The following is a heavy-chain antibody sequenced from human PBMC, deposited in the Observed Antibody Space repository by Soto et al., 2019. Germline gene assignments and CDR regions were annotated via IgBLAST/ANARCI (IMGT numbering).Heavy chain of an antibody. D-gene: IGHD6-19*01. CDR1: GFTFSSYG. V-gene: IGHV3-30*18. Sequence: QVQLVESGGGVVQPGRSLRLSCAASGFTFSSYGMHWVRQAPGNGLEWVAVISYDGSNKYYADSVKGRFTISRDNSKNTLYLQMNSLRAEDTAVYYCAKDHSSGLSTRYYYYGMDVWGQGTTVTVSS. CDR2: ISYDGSNK. J-gene: IGHJ6*02. CDR3: AKDHSSGLSTRYYYYGMDV.